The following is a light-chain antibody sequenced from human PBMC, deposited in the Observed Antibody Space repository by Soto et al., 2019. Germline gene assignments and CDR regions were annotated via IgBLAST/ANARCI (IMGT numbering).Light chain of an antibody. J-gene: IGLJ3*02. V-gene: IGLV2-11*01. Sequence: QSALAQPRSVSGSPGQSVTLSCTGTSSDVGGYDFVSWYQQYPRKAPKLIIYDVTKRTSGVPDRFSGSKSGNPASLTNSGLQAEDEADYYCSSYAGSYILAVFGGGTKLTVL. CDR3: SSYAGSYILAV. CDR1: SSDVGGYDF. CDR2: DVT.